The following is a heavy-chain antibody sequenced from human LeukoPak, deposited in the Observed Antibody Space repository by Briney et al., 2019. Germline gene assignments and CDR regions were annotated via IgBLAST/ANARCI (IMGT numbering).Heavy chain of an antibody. V-gene: IGHV1-69*04. CDR2: IIPIFGIA. D-gene: IGHD5-24*01. CDR3: ARNPVEMANPGICSYFDY. CDR1: GGTFSSYD. Sequence: SVKVSCKASGGTFSSYDISWVRQAPGQGLEWMGRIIPIFGIANYAQKFQGRVTITADKSTSTAYMELSSLRSEDTAVYYCARNPVEMANPGICSYFDYWGQGTLVTVSS. J-gene: IGHJ4*02.